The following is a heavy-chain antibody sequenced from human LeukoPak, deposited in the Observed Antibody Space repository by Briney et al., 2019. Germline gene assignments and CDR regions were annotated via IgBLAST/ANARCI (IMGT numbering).Heavy chain of an antibody. CDR1: GGSISSYY. V-gene: IGHV4-4*07. J-gene: IGHJ3*02. CDR3: ARLLVGATTNAFDI. CDR2: IYTSGST. D-gene: IGHD1-26*01. Sequence: SETLSLTCTVSGGSISSYYWSWIRQPAGKGLEWIGRIYTSGSTNYNPSLKSRVTMSVDTSKNQFSLKLSSVTAADTAVYYCARLLVGATTNAFDIWGQGTMVTVSS.